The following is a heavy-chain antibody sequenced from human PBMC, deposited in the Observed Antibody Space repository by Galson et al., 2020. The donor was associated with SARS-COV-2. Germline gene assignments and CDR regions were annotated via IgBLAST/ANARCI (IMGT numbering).Heavy chain of an antibody. J-gene: IGHJ4*02. D-gene: IGHD6-6*01. CDR1: ALTFGDFA. CDR2: IRSKTIGGSP. Sequence: GGSLSLSCTTSALTFGDFAVSWFRQAPGKGLEWLGFIRSKTIGGSPEYAASVKGRFAMSRDDSKSVAYLQMNRLRIDDTGMYYCARGSPPYFDYWGQGALVTVSS. V-gene: IGHV3-49*03. CDR3: ARGSPPYFDY.